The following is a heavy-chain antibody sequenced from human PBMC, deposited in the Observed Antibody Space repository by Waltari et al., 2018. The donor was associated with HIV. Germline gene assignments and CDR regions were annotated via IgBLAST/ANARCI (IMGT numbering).Heavy chain of an antibody. V-gene: IGHV1-2*02. CDR2: SNPNSGGT. CDR1: GDTLTGYL. Sequence: QVQLVQSGAEVKKPGAPVKASRKPSGDTLTGYLMHWVRQAPGQGLEWMGWSNPNSGGTNYAQKFQGRVTMTRDTSISTAYMELSRLRSDDTAVYYCARDALLERDYWGQGTLVTVSS. J-gene: IGHJ4*02. D-gene: IGHD2-21*01. CDR3: ARDALLERDY.